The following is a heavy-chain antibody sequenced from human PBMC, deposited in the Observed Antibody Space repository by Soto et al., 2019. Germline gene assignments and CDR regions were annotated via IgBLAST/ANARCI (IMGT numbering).Heavy chain of an antibody. CDR3: ARDEGYCSSTSCPLDY. CDR2: ISAYNGNT. V-gene: IGHV1-18*01. D-gene: IGHD2-2*01. J-gene: IGHJ4*02. Sequence: QVQLVQSGAEVKKPGASVKVSCKASGYTFTSYGISWVRQAPGQGLEWMGWISAYNGNTNYAQKLQGRVTMTTDTSTSTSYMELRSLRSDDTTVYYCARDEGYCSSTSCPLDYWGQGTLVTVSS. CDR1: GYTFTSYG.